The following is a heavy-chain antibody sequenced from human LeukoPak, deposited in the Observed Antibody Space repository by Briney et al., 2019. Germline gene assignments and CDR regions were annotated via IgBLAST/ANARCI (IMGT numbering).Heavy chain of an antibody. CDR3: ARSRYSTSSGGFDY. CDR1: GFTLRVFW. D-gene: IGHD6-6*01. Sequence: GGSLRLSCAVSGFTLRVFWMHWVRQAPGKGLVWVSRINSDGSNITYADSVKGRFTISRDNAKNTLYLQLNSLRGEDTAVYYCARSRYSTSSGGFDYWGQGILVTVSS. J-gene: IGHJ4*02. V-gene: IGHV3-74*01. CDR2: INSDGSNI.